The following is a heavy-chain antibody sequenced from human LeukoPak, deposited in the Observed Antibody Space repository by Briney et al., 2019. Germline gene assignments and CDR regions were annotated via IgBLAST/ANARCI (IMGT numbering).Heavy chain of an antibody. Sequence: PSETLSLTCTVSGGSISGYYWSWIRQPPGKGLEWIGYIYYSGSTNYNPSLKSRVTISVDTSKNQFSLKLSSVTAADTAVYYCARGDYSNYYGGNWFDPWGQGTLVTVSS. CDR2: IYYSGST. V-gene: IGHV4-59*01. J-gene: IGHJ5*02. D-gene: IGHD4-11*01. CDR1: GGSISGYY. CDR3: ARGDYSNYYGGNWFDP.